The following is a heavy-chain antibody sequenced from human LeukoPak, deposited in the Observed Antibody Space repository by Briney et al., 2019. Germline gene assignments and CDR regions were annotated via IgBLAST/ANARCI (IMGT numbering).Heavy chain of an antibody. D-gene: IGHD3-9*01. CDR3: AKETPYYDILTGYPPHDY. V-gene: IGHV3-30*02. CDR2: IRYDGSNK. Sequence: GGSLRLSCAASGFTFSSYGMHWVRQDPGKGLEWVAFIRYDGSNKYYADSVKGRFTISRDNSKNTLYLQMNSLRAEDTAVYYCAKETPYYDILTGYPPHDYWGQGTLVTVSS. CDR1: GFTFSSYG. J-gene: IGHJ4*02.